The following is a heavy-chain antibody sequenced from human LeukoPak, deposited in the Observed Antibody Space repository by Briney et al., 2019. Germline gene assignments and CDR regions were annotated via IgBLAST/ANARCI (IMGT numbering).Heavy chain of an antibody. CDR1: GHTLSKIS. D-gene: IGHD6-19*01. V-gene: IGHV1-24*01. Sequence: ASVKVSCKVSGHTLSKISMNWVRQAPGKGLEWMGGFHPEHGETVYTQTFQGRVIMTEDTATDTAYMELRSLRSDDTAVYFCATLYSTGWAFDSWGQGTLVTVSS. CDR3: ATLYSTGWAFDS. J-gene: IGHJ5*01. CDR2: FHPEHGET.